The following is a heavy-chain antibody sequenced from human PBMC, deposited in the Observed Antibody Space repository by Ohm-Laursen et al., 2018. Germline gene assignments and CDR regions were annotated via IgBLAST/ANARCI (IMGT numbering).Heavy chain of an antibody. CDR3: ARDVIGLVVITHSPLDY. CDR1: GYTFTGYY. V-gene: IGHV1-2*02. CDR2: INPNSGGT. J-gene: IGHJ4*02. Sequence: ALVKVSCKASGYTFTGYYMHWVRQAPGQGLEWMGWINPNSGGTNYAQKFQGRVTMTRDTSISTAYMELSRLRSDDTAVYYCARDVIGLVVITHSPLDYWGQGTLVTVSS. D-gene: IGHD3-22*01.